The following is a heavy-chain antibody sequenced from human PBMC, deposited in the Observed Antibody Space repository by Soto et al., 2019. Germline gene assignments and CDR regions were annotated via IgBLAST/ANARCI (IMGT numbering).Heavy chain of an antibody. J-gene: IGHJ4*02. D-gene: IGHD2-21*01. CDR1: GFSFRDYF. V-gene: IGHV3-11*01. CDR3: GRDDHTYGVY. CDR2: IGPYGNSI. Sequence: SLKISCAASGFSFRDYFMSWLRQAPGKGLEWVSYIGPYGNSIYYADSVKGRFTISRDDATKSLHLHMNSLRTDDTAVYYCGRDDHTYGVYWGQGTPVTVSS.